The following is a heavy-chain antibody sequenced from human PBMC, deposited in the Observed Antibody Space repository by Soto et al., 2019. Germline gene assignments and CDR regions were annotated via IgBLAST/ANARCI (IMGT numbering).Heavy chain of an antibody. Sequence: ALETLSHTCTVSGGSSSSYYWSWIRQPPGKGLEWIGYIYYSGSTNYNPSLKSRVTISVDTSKNQFSLKLSSVTAADTAVYYCARVEDDYGDYLFDYWGQGTLVTVSS. D-gene: IGHD4-17*01. CDR1: GGSSSSYY. V-gene: IGHV4-59*01. J-gene: IGHJ4*02. CDR3: ARVEDDYGDYLFDY. CDR2: IYYSGST.